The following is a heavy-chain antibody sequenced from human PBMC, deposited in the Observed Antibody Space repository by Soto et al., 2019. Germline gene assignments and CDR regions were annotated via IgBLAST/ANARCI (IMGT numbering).Heavy chain of an antibody. CDR2: ISGSGSST. D-gene: IGHD3-3*01. Sequence: RGSLRLSCAASGFTFSTYAMSWIRQAPGKGLECVSGISGSGSSTYYADSVKGRLTISRDNSKNTLYLQMNSLRAEDTAVYYCAKDKGYNYDFWSGYPKALFSWGQGTLVTVSP. V-gene: IGHV3-23*01. CDR3: AKDKGYNYDFWSGYPKALFS. CDR1: GFTFSTYA. J-gene: IGHJ5*02.